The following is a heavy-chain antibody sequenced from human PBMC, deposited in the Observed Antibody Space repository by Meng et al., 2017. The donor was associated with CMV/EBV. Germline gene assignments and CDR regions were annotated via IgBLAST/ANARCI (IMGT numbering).Heavy chain of an antibody. D-gene: IGHD5-18*01. CDR2: IGTAGDT. Sequence: GGSLRLSCAACGFTFSSYDMHWVRQATGKGLEWVSAIGTAGDTYYPGSVKGQFTISRDNSKNTLYLQMNSLRAEDTAVYYCAREVGYSYGDNWFDPWGQGTLVTVS. V-gene: IGHV3-13*03. CDR1: GFTFSSYD. J-gene: IGHJ5*02. CDR3: AREVGYSYGDNWFDP.